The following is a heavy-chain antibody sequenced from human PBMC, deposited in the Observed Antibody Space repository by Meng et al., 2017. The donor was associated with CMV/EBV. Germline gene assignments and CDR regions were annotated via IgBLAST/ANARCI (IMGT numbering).Heavy chain of an antibody. J-gene: IGHJ4*02. D-gene: IGHD3-16*01. CDR3: AKLSLTTRFIHDY. CDR1: GFNFSSYA. CDR2: ISGSGGST. V-gene: IGHV3-23*01. Sequence: CAASGFNFSSYAMSWVRQAPGKGLEWVSAISGSGGSTYYADSVKGRFTISRDNSKNTLYLQMNSLRAEDTAVYYCAKLSLTTRFIHDYWGQGTLVTVSS.